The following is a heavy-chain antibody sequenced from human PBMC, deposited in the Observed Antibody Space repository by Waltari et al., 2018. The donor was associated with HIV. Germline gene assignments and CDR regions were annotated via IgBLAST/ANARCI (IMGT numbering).Heavy chain of an antibody. D-gene: IGHD4-17*01. J-gene: IGHJ4*02. CDR2: ISSSSSSYI. Sequence: EVLLVESGGGLVKPGGSLRLSCGASGFTFTSYIMIWVRQAPGKGLEWVSSISSSSSSYIFYADSVKGRFTISRDNTKNSLYLQMDSLRDDDTAVYYCAREMATVYVDYWGQGTLVTVSS. V-gene: IGHV3-21*02. CDR1: GFTFTSYI. CDR3: AREMATVYVDY.